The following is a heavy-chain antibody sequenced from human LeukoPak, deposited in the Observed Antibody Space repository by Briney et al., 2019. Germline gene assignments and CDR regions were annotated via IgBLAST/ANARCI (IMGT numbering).Heavy chain of an antibody. CDR2: IKSKPDGGTT. CDR1: GFTFTNAW. Sequence: NPGGSLRLSCVASGFTFTNAWMSWVRQAPGKGLEWVGHIKSKPDGGTTDYAAPVKGRFIISRDDSKHTLYLQMNSLKTDDTAVYYCTKYDTSVNFDHWGQGTLVTVSS. V-gene: IGHV3-15*01. CDR3: TKYDTSVNFDH. J-gene: IGHJ4*02. D-gene: IGHD3-22*01.